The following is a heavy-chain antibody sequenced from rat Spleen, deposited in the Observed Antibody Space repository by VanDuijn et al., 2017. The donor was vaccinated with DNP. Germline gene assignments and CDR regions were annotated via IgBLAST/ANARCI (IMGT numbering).Heavy chain of an antibody. J-gene: IGHJ4*01. V-gene: IGHV1-43*01. CDR3: ARSGFYAMDA. D-gene: IGHD4-4*01. CDR2: INTGSGGT. CDR1: GYTFTSYY. Sequence: QVQLQQSGAELAKPGSSVKISCKASGYTFTSYYIGWIKQTTGQGLEYIGYINTGSGGTNYNEKFKGRATLTVDKSSSTAFMQLSSLTPDDSAVYYCARSGFYAMDAWGQGTSVTVSS.